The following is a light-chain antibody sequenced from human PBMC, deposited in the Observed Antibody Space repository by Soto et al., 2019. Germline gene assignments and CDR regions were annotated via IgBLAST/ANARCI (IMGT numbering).Light chain of an antibody. CDR1: QSVSSN. Sequence: EIVLTQSPATLSVAPGERATLSCSAIQSVSSNLAWYQQKPGQAPRLLIYCASSRSTGIPDRFSGSGSGTDFTLTISRLEPEDFAVYYCQQRSNSPPSITFGQGTRLEIK. V-gene: IGKV3D-20*02. CDR2: CAS. CDR3: QQRSNSPPSIT. J-gene: IGKJ5*01.